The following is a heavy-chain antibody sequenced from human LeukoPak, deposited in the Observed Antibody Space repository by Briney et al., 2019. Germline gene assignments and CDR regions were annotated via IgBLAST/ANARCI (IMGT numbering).Heavy chain of an antibody. V-gene: IGHV1-2*02. D-gene: IGHD6-13*01. J-gene: IGHJ4*02. CDR2: INPNSGGT. Sequence: ASVKVSCKASGYTFTGYYMHWVRQAPGQGLEWMGWINPNSGGTNYAQKFQGGVTMTRDTSISTAYMELSRLRSDDTAVYYCARVTGYRIEDYFDYWGQGTLVTVSS. CDR1: GYTFTGYY. CDR3: ARVTGYRIEDYFDY.